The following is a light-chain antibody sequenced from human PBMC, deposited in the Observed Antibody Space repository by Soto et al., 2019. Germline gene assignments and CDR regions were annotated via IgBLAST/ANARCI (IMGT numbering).Light chain of an antibody. J-gene: IGKJ1*01. CDR3: QQTSSLPRT. Sequence: DVQMTQSPSSLSASVGDTVTMSCRSSRSISTSVSWYQQKPGKSPTLLIYGASARLTGVPYKFSASGSGTDFTLTISGLQREDLATYYCQQTSSLPRTFGQGTTVDLK. CDR1: RSISTS. CDR2: GAS. V-gene: IGKV1-39*01.